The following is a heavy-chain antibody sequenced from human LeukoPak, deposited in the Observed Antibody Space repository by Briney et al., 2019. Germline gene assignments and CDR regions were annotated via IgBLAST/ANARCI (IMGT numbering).Heavy chain of an antibody. CDR2: IKEDGSEK. V-gene: IGHV3-7*04. CDR3: ARASAMGTTDY. CDR1: RFTFSNYW. D-gene: IGHD5-18*01. J-gene: IGHJ4*02. Sequence: PGGSLRLSCSASRFTFSNYWMSWVRQAPGKGLEWVANIKEDGSEKYYVDSVKGRFTVSRDNAKKSLYLQMNSLRGEDTAVYYCARASAMGTTDYWGQGTLVTVSS.